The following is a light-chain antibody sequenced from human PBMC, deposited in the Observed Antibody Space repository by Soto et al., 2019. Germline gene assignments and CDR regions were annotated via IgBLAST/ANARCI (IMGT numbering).Light chain of an antibody. CDR3: SSYAGSNSFV. J-gene: IGLJ1*01. Sequence: QSVLTQPPSAAGSPGQSVTISCTGTSSDVGGYNFVAWYQQHPGKAPKLMISEVSKRPSGVPDRFSGSKSGNTASLTVSGLQDEDEPHYYCSSYAGSNSFVLGTGTKVTVL. V-gene: IGLV2-8*01. CDR2: EVS. CDR1: SSDVGGYNF.